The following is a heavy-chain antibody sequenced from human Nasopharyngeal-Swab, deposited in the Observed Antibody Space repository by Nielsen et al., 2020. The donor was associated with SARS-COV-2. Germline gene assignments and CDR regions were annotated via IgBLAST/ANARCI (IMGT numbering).Heavy chain of an antibody. CDR2: ISSSGSTI. CDR1: GLTFSDYY. D-gene: IGHD6-6*01. J-gene: IGHJ6*02. V-gene: IGHV3-11*01. Sequence: GGSLRLSCAASGLTFSDYYMSWIRQAPGKGLEWVSYISSSGSTIYYADSVKGRFTISRDNAKNSLYLQMNSLRAEDTAVYYCARSSIAAREYYYGMDVWGQGTTVTVSS. CDR3: ARSSIAAREYYYGMDV.